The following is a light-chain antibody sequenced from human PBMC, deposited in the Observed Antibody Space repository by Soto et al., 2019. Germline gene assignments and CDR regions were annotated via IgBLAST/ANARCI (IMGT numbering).Light chain of an antibody. CDR1: QSVSSK. CDR2: DTS. Sequence: EIVITKSPATLSVSPGERSALSCRASQSVSSKLAWYRQRPGQAPRLVIYDTSTRATGVQARFSGSGAGTDFTLTISSLQPDDFATYYCQHYNNSPRTFGQGTKVDIK. CDR3: QHYNNSPRT. J-gene: IGKJ1*01. V-gene: IGKV3D-15*01.